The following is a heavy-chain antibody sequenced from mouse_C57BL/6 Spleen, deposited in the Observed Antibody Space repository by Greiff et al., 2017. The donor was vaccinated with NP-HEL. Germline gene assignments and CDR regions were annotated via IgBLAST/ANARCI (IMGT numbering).Heavy chain of an antibody. CDR2: IRNKANGYTT. CDR1: GFTFTDYY. J-gene: IGHJ4*01. D-gene: IGHD4-1*01. V-gene: IGHV7-3*01. CDR3: ASLLGNYAMDY. Sequence: EVQGVESGGGLVQPGGSLSLSCAASGFTFTDYYMSWVRQPPGKALEWLGFIRNKANGYTTEYSASVKGRFTISRDNSQSILYLQMNALRAEDSATYYCASLLGNYAMDYWGQGTSVTVSS.